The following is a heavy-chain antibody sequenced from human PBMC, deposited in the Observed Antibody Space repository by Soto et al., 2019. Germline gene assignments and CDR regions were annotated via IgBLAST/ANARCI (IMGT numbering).Heavy chain of an antibody. CDR3: AKSNCTNGVCYYYYGMDV. V-gene: IGHV1-8*01. CDR2: MNPNSGNT. Sequence: ASVKVSCKASGYTFTSYDINWVRQATGQGLEWMGWMNPNSGNTGYAQKFQGRVTMTRNTSISTAYMELSSLRSEDTAVYYCAKSNCTNGVCYYYYGMDVRGQGTTVTVSS. J-gene: IGHJ6*02. CDR1: GYTFTSYD. D-gene: IGHD2-8*01.